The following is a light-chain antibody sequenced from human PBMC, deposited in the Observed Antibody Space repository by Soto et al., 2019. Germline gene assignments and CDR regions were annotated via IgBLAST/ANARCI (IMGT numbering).Light chain of an antibody. Sequence: EIVLTQSPGTLSLSPGERATLSCRDSQSISSSYLAWYQQKPGQAPRLLIYGASSRATGIPDRFSGSGSGTDFTLTISRLEAEDFAVYYCQRYGSSPRVTFGVGTKVEIK. J-gene: IGKJ4*01. V-gene: IGKV3-20*01. CDR3: QRYGSSPRVT. CDR1: QSISSSY. CDR2: GAS.